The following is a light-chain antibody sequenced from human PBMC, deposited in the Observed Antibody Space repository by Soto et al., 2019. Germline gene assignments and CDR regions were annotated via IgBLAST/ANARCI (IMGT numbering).Light chain of an antibody. CDR2: DIN. CDR3: MLSYSGPSV. V-gene: IGLV7-46*01. Sequence: QAVVTQEPSLTVSPGGTVTLTCGSSTGTVTSGHYPYWFQLKPGQAPRTLLYDINNKHSWTPARFSGSLLGGKAALTLSGAQPEDEADYYCMLSYSGPSVFGGGTQLTDL. J-gene: IGLJ7*01. CDR1: TGTVTSGHY.